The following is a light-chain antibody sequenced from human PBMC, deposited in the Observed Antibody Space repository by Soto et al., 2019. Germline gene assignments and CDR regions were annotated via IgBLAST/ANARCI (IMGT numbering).Light chain of an antibody. CDR2: GAS. J-gene: IGKJ4*01. CDR3: QRYGTSLPLT. Sequence: EIVLTQSPGTLSVSPGDRATLSCRASQSVSSNYLAWYQQKPGQAPRLLIYGASSRATGIPDRFSGSGSGTDFTLNISRLEPEDFAVYYCQRYGTSLPLTFGGGTKVEIK. CDR1: QSVSSNY. V-gene: IGKV3-20*01.